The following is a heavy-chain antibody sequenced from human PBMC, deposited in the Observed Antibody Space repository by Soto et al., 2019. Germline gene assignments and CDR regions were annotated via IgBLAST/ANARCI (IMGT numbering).Heavy chain of an antibody. J-gene: IGHJ3*02. D-gene: IGHD6-6*01. CDR1: GFTFSSYS. Sequence: GSLRLSCAASGFTFSSYSMNWVRQAPGKGLEWVSSISSSSSYIYYADSVKGRFTISRDNAKNSLYLQMNSLRAEDTAVYYCARMQLGYDAFDIWGQGTMVTVSS. CDR2: ISSSSSYI. CDR3: ARMQLGYDAFDI. V-gene: IGHV3-21*01.